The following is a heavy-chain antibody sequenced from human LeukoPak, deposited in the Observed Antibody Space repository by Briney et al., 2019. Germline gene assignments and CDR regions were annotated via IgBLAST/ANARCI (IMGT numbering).Heavy chain of an antibody. CDR3: ARGFSGYYYDLFDY. Sequence: PGGSLRLSCAASGFTFSSYWMSWVRQAPGKGLERVANIKQDGSEKYYVDSVKGRFTISRDNAKNSLYLQMNSLRAEDTAVYYCARGFSGYYYDLFDYWGQGTLVTVSS. V-gene: IGHV3-7*01. J-gene: IGHJ4*02. CDR1: GFTFSSYW. D-gene: IGHD3-22*01. CDR2: IKQDGSEK.